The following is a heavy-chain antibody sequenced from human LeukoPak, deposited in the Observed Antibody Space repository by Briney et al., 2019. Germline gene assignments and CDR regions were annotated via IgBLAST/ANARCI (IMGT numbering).Heavy chain of an antibody. Sequence: SETLSLTCAVYGGSFSGYYWSWIRQPPGKGLEWIGEISHSGSTNCNPSLKSRVTISVDTSKNQFSLKLSSVTAADTAVYYCARKGSSGRPGGRWFDPWGQGTLVTVSS. CDR1: GGSFSGYY. CDR3: ARKGSSGRPGGRWFDP. D-gene: IGHD3-10*01. J-gene: IGHJ5*02. CDR2: ISHSGST. V-gene: IGHV4-34*01.